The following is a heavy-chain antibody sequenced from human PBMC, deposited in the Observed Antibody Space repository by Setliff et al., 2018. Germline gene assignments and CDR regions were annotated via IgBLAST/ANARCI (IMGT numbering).Heavy chain of an antibody. J-gene: IGHJ4*02. Sequence: ASVKVSCKASGYTFTKNAIHWLRQAPGQRPEWMGWINTDNGNTRYSQNFQDRVTITRDTSATTAFVELNSLRAEDTAVYYCARAHSSTLSVHDYWGQGTLVTV. D-gene: IGHD2-2*01. V-gene: IGHV1-3*04. CDR3: ARAHSSTLSVHDY. CDR1: GYTFTKNA. CDR2: INTDNGNT.